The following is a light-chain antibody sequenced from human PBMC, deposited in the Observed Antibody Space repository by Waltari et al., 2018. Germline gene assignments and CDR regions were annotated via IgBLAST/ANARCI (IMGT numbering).Light chain of an antibody. CDR2: LND. J-gene: IGLJ3*02. Sequence: QSVLTQPPSASGTPGQRVIISCSGSTSNIGSNNAYWYQQLPGTAPRLLIYLNDQRPSGVPARFSGSKSGPSAALAISGLQSEDEADYYCAAWDDRLDGGVFGGGTKLTVL. CDR1: TSNIGSNN. CDR3: AAWDDRLDGGV. V-gene: IGLV1-44*01.